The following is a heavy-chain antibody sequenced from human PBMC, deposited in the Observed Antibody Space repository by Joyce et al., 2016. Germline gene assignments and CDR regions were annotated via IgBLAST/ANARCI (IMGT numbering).Heavy chain of an antibody. Sequence: EVQLVESGGGLVQPGGSLRLSCAASGFSFNTYSINWVRQAPGKGLEWLSDISASSGTIYYADSVKGRFTISRDNAKNSVYLQMNSLRDEDTAVYYCARVGRTGYTCDYWGRGTLVTVSS. CDR3: ARVGRTGYTCDY. CDR1: GFSFNTYS. D-gene: IGHD5-24*01. CDR2: ISASSGTI. J-gene: IGHJ4*02. V-gene: IGHV3-48*02.